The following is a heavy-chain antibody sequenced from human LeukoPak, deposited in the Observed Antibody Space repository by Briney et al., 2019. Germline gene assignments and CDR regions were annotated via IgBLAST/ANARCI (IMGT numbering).Heavy chain of an antibody. CDR3: ARLSIVGALRGNFDY. CDR2: IYPGDSDT. D-gene: IGHD1-26*01. CDR1: GYSFTSYW. Sequence: GESLKISCKGSGYSFTSYWIGWVRQMPGKGLEWMGIIYPGDSDTRYSPSFQGQVTISADKSISTAYLQWSSLKASDTAMYYCARLSIVGALRGNFDYWGQGTLVTVSS. V-gene: IGHV5-51*01. J-gene: IGHJ4*02.